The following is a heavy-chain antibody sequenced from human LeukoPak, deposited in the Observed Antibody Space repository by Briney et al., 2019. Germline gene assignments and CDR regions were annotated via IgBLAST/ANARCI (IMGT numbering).Heavy chain of an antibody. CDR1: GGSISSSSYY. Sequence: PSETLSLTCTVSGGSISSSSYYWGWIRQPPGKGLEWIGSIYYSGSTYYNPSLKSRVTISVDTSKNQFSLKLSSVTAADTAVYYCARKYCSSTSCYSHFDYWGQGTLVTVSS. D-gene: IGHD2-2*01. CDR3: ARKYCSSTSCYSHFDY. J-gene: IGHJ4*02. V-gene: IGHV4-39*07. CDR2: IYYSGST.